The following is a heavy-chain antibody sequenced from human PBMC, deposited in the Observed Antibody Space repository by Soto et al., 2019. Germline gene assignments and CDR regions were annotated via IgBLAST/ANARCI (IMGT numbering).Heavy chain of an antibody. V-gene: IGHV3-30*03. CDR1: GFTFSSYG. CDR2: ISYDGSNK. D-gene: IGHD3-3*01. J-gene: IGHJ6*02. CDR3: ARGPTLRFLEWSYGMDV. Sequence: GGSLRLSCAASGFTFSSYGMHWVRQAPGKGLEWVAVISYDGSNKYYADSVKGRFTISRDNSKNTLYLQMNSLRAEDTAVYYCARGPTLRFLEWSYGMDVWGQGTTVTVSS.